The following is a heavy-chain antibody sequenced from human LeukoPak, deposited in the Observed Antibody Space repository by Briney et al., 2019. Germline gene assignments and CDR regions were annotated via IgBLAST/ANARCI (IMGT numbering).Heavy chain of an antibody. CDR3: ARVGRDSYGNYYFDY. CDR1: GFTFSSYA. J-gene: IGHJ4*02. D-gene: IGHD5-18*01. Sequence: PGGSLRLSCAASGFTFSSYAMSWVRQAPGKGLEWVSAISGSGGSTYYADSVKGRFTISRDNSKNTLYLQMNSLRAEDTAVYYCARVGRDSYGNYYFDYWGQGTLVTVSS. V-gene: IGHV3-23*01. CDR2: ISGSGGST.